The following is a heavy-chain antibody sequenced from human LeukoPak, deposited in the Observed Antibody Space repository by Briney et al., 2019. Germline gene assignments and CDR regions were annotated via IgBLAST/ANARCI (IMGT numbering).Heavy chain of an antibody. CDR2: INPNSGGT. V-gene: IGHV1-2*02. D-gene: IGHD6-13*01. CDR3: VRSSWSFNWFDP. CDR1: GYTFTGYY. Sequence: ASVNVSCKASGYTFTGYYMHWVRQAPGPGLEWMGWINPNSGGTNYAQKFQGRVTMTRDTSISTAYMELSRLRSDDTAVYYCVRSSWSFNWFDPWGQGTLVTVSS. J-gene: IGHJ5*02.